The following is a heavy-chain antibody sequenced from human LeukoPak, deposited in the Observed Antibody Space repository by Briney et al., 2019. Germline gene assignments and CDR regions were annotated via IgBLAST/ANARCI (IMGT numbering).Heavy chain of an antibody. CDR2: IGTAGEI. V-gene: IGHV3-13*01. D-gene: IGHD6-13*01. Sequence: GGSLRLSCAASGFTVSSNYMYWVRQAPGKGLEWVSGIGTAGEIYYPGSVKGRFTISRENAKNSLYLQMNSLRAGDTAVYYCARAAYSSTWYSRYFDLWGRGTLVTVSS. CDR1: GFTVSSNY. J-gene: IGHJ2*01. CDR3: ARAAYSSTWYSRYFDL.